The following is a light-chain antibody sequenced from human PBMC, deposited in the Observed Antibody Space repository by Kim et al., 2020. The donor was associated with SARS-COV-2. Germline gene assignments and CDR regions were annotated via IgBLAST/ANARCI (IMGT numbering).Light chain of an antibody. V-gene: IGLV3-25*03. CDR2: KDS. Sequence: GQAARITCSGDALPKQDAYWYQQKPGQAAVLVIYKDSERPSGIPERFSGSSSGKTVTLTISGVQAEDEADYYCQSADSSGTYPVVFGGGTQLTVL. J-gene: IGLJ2*01. CDR1: ALPKQD. CDR3: QSADSSGTYPVV.